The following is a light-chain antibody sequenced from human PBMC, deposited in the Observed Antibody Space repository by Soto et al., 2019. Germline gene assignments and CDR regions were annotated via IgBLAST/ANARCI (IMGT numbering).Light chain of an antibody. CDR1: SNDIGANDY. Sequence: QSALTQPASVSGSPGQSITISCTGTSNDIGANDYVSWYQHHPGQAPKILIYEAANRPSGVSHRFSGSKSGNTASLTISGLQAEDEADYFCTSYTSTSTLVFGGRTKVTVL. CDR3: TSYTSTSTLV. V-gene: IGLV2-14*01. J-gene: IGLJ2*01. CDR2: EAA.